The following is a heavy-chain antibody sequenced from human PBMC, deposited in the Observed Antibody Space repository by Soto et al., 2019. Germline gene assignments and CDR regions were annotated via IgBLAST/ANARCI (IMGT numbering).Heavy chain of an antibody. CDR1: GGSFSGYY. Sequence: QVQLQQWGAGPLRPLETLSLTCGVSGGSFSGYYWAWIRQSPGKGLEWIGEINDRGSINYNPSLKSRVSISVDTSKNHCSRNLRSVTAADTAVYYCARESHDILTGPPWVWYFDLWGRCTLVTVSS. CDR2: INDRGSI. J-gene: IGHJ2*01. CDR3: ARESHDILTGPPWVWYFDL. D-gene: IGHD3-9*01. V-gene: IGHV4-34*01.